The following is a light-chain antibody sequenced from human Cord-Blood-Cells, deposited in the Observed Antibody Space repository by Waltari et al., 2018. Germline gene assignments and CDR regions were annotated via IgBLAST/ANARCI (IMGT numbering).Light chain of an antibody. CDR1: SSDVGSFNL. Sequence: QSALTQPASVSGSPGQSITISSTGTSSDVGSFNLVSWYQQHPGKAPKLMIYEGSKRPSGVSNRFSGSKSGNTASLTISGLQAEDEADYYCCSYAGSSLVVFGGGTKLTVL. CDR2: EGS. J-gene: IGLJ2*01. V-gene: IGLV2-23*01. CDR3: CSYAGSSLVV.